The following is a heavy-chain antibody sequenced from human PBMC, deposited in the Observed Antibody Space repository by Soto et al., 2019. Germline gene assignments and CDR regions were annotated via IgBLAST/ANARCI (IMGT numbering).Heavy chain of an antibody. V-gene: IGHV2-5*08. CDR1: GGSISSGGYS. CDR2: IYWDDDK. CDR3: VGPYYDSSGYYYYFHY. J-gene: IGHJ4*02. D-gene: IGHD3-22*01. Sequence: TLSLTCAVSGGSISSGGYSWSWIRQPPGKALEWLALIYWDDDKRYNPSLKSRLTITKDTSKNQVVLTMTNMDPVDTATYYCVGPYYDSSGYYYYFHYWGQGTLVTVSS.